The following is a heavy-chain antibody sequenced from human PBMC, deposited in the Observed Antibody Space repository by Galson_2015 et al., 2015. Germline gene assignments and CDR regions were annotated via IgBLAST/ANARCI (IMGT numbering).Heavy chain of an antibody. CDR2: IGGTGAKT. CDR1: GFTFSNSA. J-gene: IGHJ5*02. V-gene: IGHV3-23*01. D-gene: IGHD1/OR15-1a*01. CDR3: ARVRGTSWNKGDWLDP. Sequence: LRLSCAASGFTFSNSAMTWVRQAPGKGLEWVAAIGGTGAKTYYSESAKGRFTVSRDNSKNTLFLQMNSLTANDTALYYCARVRGTSWNKGDWLDPWGQGTLVTVSS.